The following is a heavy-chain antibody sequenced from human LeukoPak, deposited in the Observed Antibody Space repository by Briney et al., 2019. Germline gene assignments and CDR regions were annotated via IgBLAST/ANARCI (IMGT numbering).Heavy chain of an antibody. CDR2: ISGRSGST. V-gene: IGHV3-23*01. CDR1: GFIFSNYA. D-gene: IGHD3-9*01. J-gene: IGHJ4*02. CDR3: AKWGDYDVLTGYYVSDF. Sequence: PGGSLRLPCAASGFIFSNYAMYWVRQAPGKGLEWVSAISGRSGSTYYADSVKGRFTISRDSSKNTLYLQMNSLRADDTAVYYCAKWGDYDVLTGYYVSDFWGQGTLVTVSS.